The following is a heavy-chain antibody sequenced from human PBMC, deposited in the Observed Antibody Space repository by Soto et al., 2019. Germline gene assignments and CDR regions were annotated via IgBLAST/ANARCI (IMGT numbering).Heavy chain of an antibody. CDR2: ISYDGINK. D-gene: IGHD4-17*01. CDR1: GFTFSSYA. Sequence: QVQLVESGGGVVQPGRSLRLSCAASGFTFSSYAMHWVRQAPGKGLEWVAVISYDGINKYYADSVKGRFTISRDNSKNALYRQMNSLRAEDTAVYYCAREAGQTTVTTVSFDYWGQGTLVTVSS. CDR3: AREAGQTTVTTVSFDY. J-gene: IGHJ4*02. V-gene: IGHV3-30-3*01.